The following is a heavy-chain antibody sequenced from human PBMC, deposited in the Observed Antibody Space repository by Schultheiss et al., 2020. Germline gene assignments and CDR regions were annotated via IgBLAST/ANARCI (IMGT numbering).Heavy chain of an antibody. CDR3: ASLDSSGWYEVGWFDP. V-gene: IGHV4-31*11. D-gene: IGHD6-19*01. J-gene: IGHJ5*02. Sequence: SETLSLTCAVSGGSITSGGNYWSWIRQSPGKGLEWIGYIYFTGDTYYNPSLKSRVTISLDTPKNQFSLKLSSVSAADTAVYYCASLDSSGWYEVGWFDPWGQGTLVTVSS. CDR1: GGSITSGGNY. CDR2: IYFTGDT.